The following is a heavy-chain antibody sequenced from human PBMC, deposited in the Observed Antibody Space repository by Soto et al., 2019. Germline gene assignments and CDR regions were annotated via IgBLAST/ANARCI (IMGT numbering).Heavy chain of an antibody. V-gene: IGHV1-69*13. Sequence: VASVKVSCKASGGTFSGYAISWVRQAPGQGLEWMGGIIPIFGTANYAQKFQGRVTITADESTSTAYMELSSLRSEDTAVYYCARDRYYGSGSYTHYYGMDVWGQGTTVTVSS. D-gene: IGHD3-10*01. J-gene: IGHJ6*02. CDR1: GGTFSGYA. CDR2: IIPIFGTA. CDR3: ARDRYYGSGSYTHYYGMDV.